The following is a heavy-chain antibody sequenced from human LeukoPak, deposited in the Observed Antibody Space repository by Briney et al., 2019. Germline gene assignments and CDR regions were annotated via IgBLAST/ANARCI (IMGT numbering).Heavy chain of an antibody. V-gene: IGHV4-34*01. CDR2: INHSGST. D-gene: IGHD6-13*01. CDR1: GGSFSGYY. CDR3: ARKYSSSWSEDY. Sequence: SETLSLTCAVYGGSFSGYYWSWIRQPPGKGLEWIREINHSGSTNYNPSLKSRVTISVDTSKNQFSLKLSSVTAADTAVYYCARKYSSSWSEDYWGQGTLVTVSS. J-gene: IGHJ4*02.